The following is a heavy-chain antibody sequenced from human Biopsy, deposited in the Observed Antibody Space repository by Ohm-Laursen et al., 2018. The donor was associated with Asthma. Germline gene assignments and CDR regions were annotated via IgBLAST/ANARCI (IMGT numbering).Heavy chain of an antibody. Sequence: SVKVSCKASGYSFATNAMHWVRQAPGQRPEWMGWFNPGNGNAKVSEKFQGRVSITRDTSATTAYLEVSSLTSEDTAVYYCARSAETYSGFDSNYYGMGVWGQGTRVTVSS. CDR2: FNPGNGNA. J-gene: IGHJ6*02. V-gene: IGHV1-3*01. CDR1: GYSFATNA. D-gene: IGHD5-12*01. CDR3: ARSAETYSGFDSNYYGMGV.